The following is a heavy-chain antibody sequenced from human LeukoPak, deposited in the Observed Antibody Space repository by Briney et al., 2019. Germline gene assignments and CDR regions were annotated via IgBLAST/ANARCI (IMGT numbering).Heavy chain of an antibody. Sequence: SETLSLTCTVSGGSISSYYWSWIRQPAGKGLEWIGRIYTSGSTNYNPSLKSRVTMSVDTSKNQFSLTLSSVTAADTAVYYCARVPGMIVVPHTPSFDYWGQGTLVTVSS. CDR2: IYTSGST. CDR3: ARVPGMIVVPHTPSFDY. V-gene: IGHV4-4*07. CDR1: GGSISSYY. D-gene: IGHD3-22*01. J-gene: IGHJ4*02.